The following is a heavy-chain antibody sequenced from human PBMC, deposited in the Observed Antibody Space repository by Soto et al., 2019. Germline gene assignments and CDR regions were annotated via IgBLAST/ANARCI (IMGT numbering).Heavy chain of an antibody. V-gene: IGHV4-34*01. J-gene: IGHJ5*02. CDR2: INHVRDS. Sequence: PSDAGSLTCPLSRGFHIESYLAWVRQPPGKGVEGIGEINHVRDSKYNPSLESRVTMSVDTSQNQFSLRLTYVTAADTAMYFSVRIRYQLPSSVLGLDPWGHGTPVTVSS. CDR3: VRIRYQLPSSVLGLDP. CDR1: RGFHIESY. D-gene: IGHD3-16*01.